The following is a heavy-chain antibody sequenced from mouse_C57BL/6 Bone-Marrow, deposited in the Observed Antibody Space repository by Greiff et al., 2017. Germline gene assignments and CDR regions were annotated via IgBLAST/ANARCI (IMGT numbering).Heavy chain of an antibody. CDR3: ARAGRGCAY. J-gene: IGHJ3*01. Sequence: QVQLKQPGAELVRPGSSVKLSCKASGYTFTSYWMDWVKQRPGQGLEWIGNIYPSDSETHYNQKFKDKATLTVDKSSSTAYMQLSSLTSEDSAVYYCARAGRGCAYWGQGTLVTVSA. CDR2: IYPSDSET. CDR1: GYTFTSYW. V-gene: IGHV1-61*01.